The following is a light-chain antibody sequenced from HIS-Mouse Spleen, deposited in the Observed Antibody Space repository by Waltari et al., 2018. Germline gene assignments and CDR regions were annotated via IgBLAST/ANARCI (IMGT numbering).Light chain of an antibody. V-gene: IGLV1-47*01. CDR1: SSNLGSNY. CDR2: RNN. J-gene: IGLJ1*01. CDR3: AAWDDSLSGYV. Sequence: QSVLTQPPSASGTPGQRVTIPCSGSSSNLGSNYVYWYQQPPGTAPKLLIYRNNQRPSGVPDRFSGSKSGTSASLAISGLRSEDEADYYCAAWDDSLSGYVFGTGTKVTVL.